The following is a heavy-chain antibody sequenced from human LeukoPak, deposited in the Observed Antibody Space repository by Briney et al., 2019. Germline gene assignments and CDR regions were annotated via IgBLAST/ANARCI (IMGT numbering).Heavy chain of an antibody. CDR1: GFPFSSYG. D-gene: IGHD3-22*01. J-gene: IGHJ5*02. CDR3: AKPEHYYDSSGYYYH. V-gene: IGHV3-30*02. Sequence: GGSLRLSCAASGFPFSSYGMHWVRQAPGKGLEWVAFIRYDGSNKYYADSVKGRFTISRDNSKNTLYLQMNSLRAEDTAVYYRAKPEHYYDSSGYYYHWGQGTLVTVSS. CDR2: IRYDGSNK.